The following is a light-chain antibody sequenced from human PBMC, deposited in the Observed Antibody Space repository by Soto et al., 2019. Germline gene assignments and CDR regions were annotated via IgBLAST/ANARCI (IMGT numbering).Light chain of an antibody. CDR1: QSVGNN. Sequence: EIVVTQSPATLSVSPGERATLSCRASQSVGNNFAWYQQKPGQAPRLLIFATSTRATGVPARFSGSGSGTEFTLTISSPQSEDFAVYYCQPYGDWPLTFGGGAKVEIE. CDR3: QPYGDWPLT. V-gene: IGKV3-15*01. J-gene: IGKJ4*01. CDR2: ATS.